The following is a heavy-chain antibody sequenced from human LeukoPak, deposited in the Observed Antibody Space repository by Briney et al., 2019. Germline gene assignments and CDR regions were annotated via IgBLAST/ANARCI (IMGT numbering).Heavy chain of an antibody. J-gene: IGHJ4*02. CDR3: ARSTDFWSGYPHYFDY. Sequence: GESLKISCKSSGYNFTTYWIGWLRPMPGKDLEWMGIIFPGDSDTRYSPSFQGQVTFSTDKSINTAYLQWSSLKASDTAMYYCARSTDFWSGYPHYFDYWGQGTLVTVSS. D-gene: IGHD3-3*01. CDR2: IFPGDSDT. CDR1: GYNFTTYW. V-gene: IGHV5-51*01.